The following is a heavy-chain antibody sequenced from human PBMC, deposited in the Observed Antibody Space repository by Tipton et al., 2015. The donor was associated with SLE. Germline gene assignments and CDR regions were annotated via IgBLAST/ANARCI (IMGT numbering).Heavy chain of an antibody. CDR1: GFTFGDYA. Sequence: RSLRLSCPASGFTFGDYAMSWVRQAPGKGLEWVGFIRSKAYGGTTEYAASVKGRFTISRDDSKSIAYLQMNSLKTEDTAVYFCTRTVGGAAPPHFDYWGQGTLVTVSS. D-gene: IGHD1-26*01. V-gene: IGHV3-49*04. CDR3: TRTVGGAAPPHFDY. J-gene: IGHJ4*02. CDR2: IRSKAYGGTT.